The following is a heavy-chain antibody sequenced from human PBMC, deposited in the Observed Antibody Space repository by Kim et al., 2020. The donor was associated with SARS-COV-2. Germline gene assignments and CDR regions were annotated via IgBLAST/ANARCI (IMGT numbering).Heavy chain of an antibody. Sequence: GGSLRLSCAASGFTFSNYAMSWVRQAPGKGLEWVSAISGSGGSTYYADSVKGRFTISRDNSKNTLYLQMNSLRAEDTAVYYCAGGAFGPWNYDILTGYYNWGDYWGQGTLVTVSS. D-gene: IGHD3-9*01. V-gene: IGHV3-23*01. CDR1: GFTFSNYA. J-gene: IGHJ4*02. CDR3: AGGAFGPWNYDILTGYYNWGDY. CDR2: ISGSGGST.